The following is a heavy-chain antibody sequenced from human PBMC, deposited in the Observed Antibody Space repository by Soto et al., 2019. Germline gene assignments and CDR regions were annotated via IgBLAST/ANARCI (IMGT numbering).Heavy chain of an antibody. CDR3: TTAKVSWFGELLYFDY. CDR2: IKSKTDGGTT. CDR1: GFTFSNAW. Sequence: EVQLVESGGGLVKPGGSLRLSCAASGFTFSNAWMNWVRQAPGKGLEWVGRIKSKTDGGTTDYAAPLKGRFTISRDDSKNTLYLQMNSLKTEDTAVYYCTTAKVSWFGELLYFDYWGQGTLVTVSS. V-gene: IGHV3-15*07. J-gene: IGHJ4*02. D-gene: IGHD3-10*01.